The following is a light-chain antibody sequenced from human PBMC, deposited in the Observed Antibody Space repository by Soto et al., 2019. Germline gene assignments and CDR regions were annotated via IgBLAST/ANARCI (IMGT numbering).Light chain of an antibody. CDR1: QSPLHSNGYNY. Sequence: DIVMTQSPLSLPVTPGEPASIPCRSSQSPLHSNGYNYFDWYLQKPGQSAQLLIYLGSNRASGVPEMFSGSGSGTDCTLKISRVEAEDVGVYYCLQALLNLTFGGGTKVEIK. CDR2: LGS. V-gene: IGKV2-28*01. CDR3: LQALLNLT. J-gene: IGKJ4*01.